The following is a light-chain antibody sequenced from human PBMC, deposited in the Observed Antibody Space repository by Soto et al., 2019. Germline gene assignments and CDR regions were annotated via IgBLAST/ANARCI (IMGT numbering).Light chain of an antibody. CDR1: QSVSSY. J-gene: IGKJ4*01. V-gene: IGKV3-11*01. CDR3: QQRSNWPPVT. CDR2: DAS. Sequence: EIVLTQSPATLSLSPGERATLSCRASQSVSSYLAWYQQKPGQAPRLLIYDASNRATGIPARFSGSGSGTDLTLTSSSRGAGDFGSYYCQQRSNWPPVTFGGGTKVEIK.